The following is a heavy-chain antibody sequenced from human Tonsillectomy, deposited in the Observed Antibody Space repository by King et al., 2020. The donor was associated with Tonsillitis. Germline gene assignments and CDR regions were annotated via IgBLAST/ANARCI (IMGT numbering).Heavy chain of an antibody. CDR3: ASGRGSNGNNPLDY. D-gene: IGHD2-8*01. Sequence: HVQLVESGGGVVQPGRSLRLSCAASGFTFSDYPMHWVRQAPGKGLEWVAVISYDGSNEYYADSVKGRFTISRDNSKNTLYLQMNSLRTEDTTVYYCASGRGSNGNNPLDYWGQGTLVTVSS. J-gene: IGHJ4*02. CDR1: GFTFSDYP. CDR2: ISYDGSNE. V-gene: IGHV3-30-3*01.